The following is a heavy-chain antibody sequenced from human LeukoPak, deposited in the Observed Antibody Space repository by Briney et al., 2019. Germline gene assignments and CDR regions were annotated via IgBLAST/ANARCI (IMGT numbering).Heavy chain of an antibody. CDR3: ARTLSGYDLHLWY. V-gene: IGHV1-69*13. J-gene: IGHJ4*02. CDR2: IIPIFGTA. CDR1: GGTFSSYA. Sequence: SVKVSCKASGGTFSSYAISWVRQAPGQGLEWMGGIIPIFGTANYAHKFQGRVTITADESTSTAYMELSSLRSEDTAVYYCARTLSGYDLHLWYWGQGTLVTVSS. D-gene: IGHD5-12*01.